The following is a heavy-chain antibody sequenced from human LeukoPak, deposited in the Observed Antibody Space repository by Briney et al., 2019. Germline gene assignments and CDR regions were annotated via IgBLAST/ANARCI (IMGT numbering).Heavy chain of an antibody. V-gene: IGHV3-7*01. D-gene: IGHD2-15*01. CDR1: GFTFSDTW. CDR3: ARGYCSGGRCYSPPIH. J-gene: IGHJ4*02. Sequence: GGSLRLSCAASGFTFSDTWMNWVGQAPGKGLEWVANIKYDVSERYYLASVTGRFTISRDNAKNSVYLQMNSLRVEDTAVYYCARGYCSGGRCYSPPIHWGRGTLVTVSS. CDR2: IKYDVSER.